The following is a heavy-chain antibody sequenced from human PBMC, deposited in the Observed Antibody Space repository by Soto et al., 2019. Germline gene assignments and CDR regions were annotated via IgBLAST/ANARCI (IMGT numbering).Heavy chain of an antibody. CDR3: ARLEWELLGYGMDV. CDR2: ISYDGSNK. CDR1: GFTFSSYA. D-gene: IGHD1-26*01. J-gene: IGHJ6*02. Sequence: GGSLRLSCAASGFTFSSYAMHWVRQAPGKGLEWVAVISYDGSNKYYADSVKGRFTISRDNSKNTLYLQMNSLRAEDTAVYYCARLEWELLGYGMDVWGQGTTVTVSS. V-gene: IGHV3-30*14.